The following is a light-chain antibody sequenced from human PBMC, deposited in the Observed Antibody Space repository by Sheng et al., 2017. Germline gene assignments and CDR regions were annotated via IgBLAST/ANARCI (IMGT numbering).Light chain of an antibody. CDR1: QNINKW. V-gene: IGKV1-5*03. CDR3: QQYNTQSST. J-gene: IGKJ2*01. Sequence: DIQMTQSPSTLSASVGDRVTITCRASQNINKWLAWYQQRPGKAPKLLIYQTSSLQTGVPSRFSGSGSGSDFTLTISSLQPDDFATYYCQQYNTQSSTFGQGTKL. CDR2: QTS.